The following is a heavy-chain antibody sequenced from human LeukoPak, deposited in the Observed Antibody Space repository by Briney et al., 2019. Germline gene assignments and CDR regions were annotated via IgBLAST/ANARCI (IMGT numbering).Heavy chain of an antibody. CDR2: TYYRSKWYN. J-gene: IGHJ6*02. D-gene: IGHD5-12*01. CDR1: GDSVSSNSAA. CDR3: ARDPSGDDPQYYYYGMDV. V-gene: IGHV6-1*01. Sequence: SQTLSLTCAISGDSVSSNSAAWDWIRQSPSRGLEWLGRTYYRSKWYNDYAVSVKSRITINPDTSKNQFSLQLNSVTPEDTAVYYCARDPSGDDPQYYYYGMDVWGQGTTVTVSS.